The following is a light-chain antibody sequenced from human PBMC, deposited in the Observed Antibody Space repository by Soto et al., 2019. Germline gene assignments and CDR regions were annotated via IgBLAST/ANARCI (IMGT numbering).Light chain of an antibody. V-gene: IGLV2-8*01. CDR1: SSDVGGYNY. Sequence: QSVLTQPPSASGSPGQSVTISCTGTSSDVGGYNYVSWYQQHPGKVPKLMIYEVSKRPSGVPDRFSGSKSGNTASLTVSGLQAEEEADYYCSSYAGRNTLVFGGGTKLTVL. CDR3: SSYAGRNTLV. J-gene: IGLJ2*01. CDR2: EVS.